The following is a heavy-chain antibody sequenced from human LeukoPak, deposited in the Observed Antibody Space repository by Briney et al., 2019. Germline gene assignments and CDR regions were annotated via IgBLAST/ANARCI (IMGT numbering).Heavy chain of an antibody. Sequence: GRSLRLSCAASGFTFSSYGMRWVRQAPGKGLEWVADISYDGSNKYYAASVKGRFTISRDNSKHTLYLQMNSLRAEHTAVYYCASLEIYIYGFVYWGERNLFTVSS. CDR3: ASLEIYIYGFVY. J-gene: IGHJ4*02. CDR2: ISYDGSNK. D-gene: IGHD5-18*01. CDR1: GFTFSSYG. V-gene: IGHV3-30*03.